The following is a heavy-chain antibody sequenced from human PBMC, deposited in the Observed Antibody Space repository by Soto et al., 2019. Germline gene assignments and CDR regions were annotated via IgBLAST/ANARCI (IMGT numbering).Heavy chain of an antibody. D-gene: IGHD3-22*01. Sequence: SETLSLTCTVSGASMTGASMSTYYWTWIRQPPGKGLEWIGYIYYSGSTYYNPSLKSRITISVDTSKNQFSLKLSSVTAADTAVYYCARQYYDSSENDAFDIWGQGTMVTVSS. V-gene: IGHV4-59*08. CDR2: IYYSGST. CDR1: GASMTGASMSTYY. J-gene: IGHJ3*02. CDR3: ARQYYDSSENDAFDI.